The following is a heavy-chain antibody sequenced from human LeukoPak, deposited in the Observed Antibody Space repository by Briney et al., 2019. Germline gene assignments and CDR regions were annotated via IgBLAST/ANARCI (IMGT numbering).Heavy chain of an antibody. CDR2: INSDGSST. CDR1: GFTFSTYW. Sequence: GGSLRLSCAASGFTFSTYWMHWVRQAPGKGLVWVSRINSDGSSTKYADSVKGRFTISRDNSKNTLYLQMNSLRAEDTAVYYCAKGITMVRGVQDYWGQGTLVTVSS. J-gene: IGHJ4*02. D-gene: IGHD3-10*01. CDR3: AKGITMVRGVQDY. V-gene: IGHV3-74*01.